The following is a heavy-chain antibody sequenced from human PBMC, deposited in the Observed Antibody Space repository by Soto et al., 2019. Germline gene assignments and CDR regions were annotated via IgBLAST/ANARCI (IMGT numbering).Heavy chain of an antibody. Sequence: ESGGGLVRPGGSLRLSCAASGFTFSSYAMSWVRQAPGKGLEWVSSISGSGGSTYYADSVKGRFTVSRDNSKNTLYLRMTSLRAEDTAVYYCAKRIAAAGTNALDVWCQGTTVTVSS. J-gene: IGHJ6*02. CDR3: AKRIAAAGTNALDV. CDR1: GFTFSSYA. D-gene: IGHD6-13*01. CDR2: ISGSGGST. V-gene: IGHV3-23*01.